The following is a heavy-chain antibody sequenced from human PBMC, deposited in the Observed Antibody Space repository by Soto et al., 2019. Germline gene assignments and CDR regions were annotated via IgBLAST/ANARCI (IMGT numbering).Heavy chain of an antibody. CDR3: ARWVGGSMYDNSGKYDS. CDR1: GFIFSGSG. D-gene: IGHD3-22*01. V-gene: IGHV3-30*03. J-gene: IGHJ5*01. Sequence: QVQLVESGGGVVQPGRSLRLTCAASGFIFSGSGMHWVRQAPGKGLEWVALISYDGSRTYYADSVRERFTISRDNGQNTLYLQMNSLRAEDTAVYFCARWVGGSMYDNSGKYDSWGQGTLVIVSS. CDR2: ISYDGSRT.